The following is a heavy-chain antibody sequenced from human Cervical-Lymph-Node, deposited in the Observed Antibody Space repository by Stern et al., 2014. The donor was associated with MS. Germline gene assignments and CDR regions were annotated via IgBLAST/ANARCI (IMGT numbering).Heavy chain of an antibody. CDR3: ARERLRDFNDYHFDS. V-gene: IGHV1-18*01. J-gene: IGHJ4*02. D-gene: IGHD4-11*01. CDR1: GYPFTTPNYG. CDR2: ISSYNGNT. Sequence: VQLVESGPEVRQPGASVRVSCKASGYPFTTPNYGIAWVREAPGRGLEWMGWISSYNGNTVYAQKLQDRVTMTTDTSTSTAYMELRSLRSDDTAFYYCARERLRDFNDYHFDSWGQGTLVTVSS.